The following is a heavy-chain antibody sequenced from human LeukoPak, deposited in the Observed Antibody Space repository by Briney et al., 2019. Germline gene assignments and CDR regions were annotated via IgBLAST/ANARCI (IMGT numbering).Heavy chain of an antibody. CDR3: ARAETGEWLFQFDY. V-gene: IGHV4-59*01. CDR1: GGSISSYY. J-gene: IGHJ4*02. D-gene: IGHD3-3*01. CDR2: IYYSGST. Sequence: PSETLSLTCTVSGGSISSYYWSWIRQPPGKGLEWIGYIYYSGSTIYNPSLKSRVTISVDTSKNQFSLKLSSVTAADTAVYYCARAETGEWLFQFDYWGQGTLVTVSS.